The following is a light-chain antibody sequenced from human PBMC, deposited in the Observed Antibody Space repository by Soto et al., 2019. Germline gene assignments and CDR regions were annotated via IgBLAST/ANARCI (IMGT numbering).Light chain of an antibody. CDR2: HAS. Sequence: DIQMTQSPSTLPASVGDRVTITCRASQSISHWLAWYPQKPGTAPKLLIYHASNLESGVPSRFSGSGSGTDFTLTISSMQPDDFATYYCQQYQSYSFGQGTKVDIK. CDR1: QSISHW. CDR3: QQYQSYS. J-gene: IGKJ1*01. V-gene: IGKV1-5*01.